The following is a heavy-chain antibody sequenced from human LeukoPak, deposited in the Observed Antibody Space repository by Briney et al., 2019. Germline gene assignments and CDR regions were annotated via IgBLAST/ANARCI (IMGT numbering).Heavy chain of an antibody. CDR1: GGSISSYY. CDR2: IYYSGTT. Sequence: SETLSLTCTVSGGSISSYYWSWIRQPPGKGLEWIGYIYYSGTTNYNPSLKSRVTTSVDTSKNQLSLKLSSVTAADTAVYYCARGVYIAAAQYAYWGQGTLVTVSS. V-gene: IGHV4-59*01. J-gene: IGHJ4*02. D-gene: IGHD6-13*01. CDR3: ARGVYIAAAQYAY.